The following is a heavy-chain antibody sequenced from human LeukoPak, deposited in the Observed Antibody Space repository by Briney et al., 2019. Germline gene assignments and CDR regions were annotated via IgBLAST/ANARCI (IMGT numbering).Heavy chain of an antibody. CDR3: AKDPDYYGSGSYFDY. V-gene: IGHV3-23*01. CDR2: ISGSGGST. Sequence: GGSLRLSCAASGSTFSSYAMSWVRQAPGKGLEWVSAISGSGGSTYYAGSVKGRFTISRDNSKNTLYLQMNSLRAEDTAVYYCAKDPDYYGSGSYFDYWGQGTLVTVSS. CDR1: GSTFSSYA. J-gene: IGHJ4*02. D-gene: IGHD3-10*01.